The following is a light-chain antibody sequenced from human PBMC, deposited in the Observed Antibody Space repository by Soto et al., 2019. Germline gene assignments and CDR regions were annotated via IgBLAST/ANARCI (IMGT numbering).Light chain of an antibody. CDR3: LQTYTTLTWT. J-gene: IGKJ1*01. V-gene: IGKV3-11*01. CDR2: DAS. CDR1: QSVSSY. Sequence: EIVLTQSPATLSLSPGERATLACRASQSVSSYLAWYQQKPGQAPRLLIYDASNRATGIPARFSGSGSGTDFTLTISSLQPEDFATYYCLQTYTTLTWTFGQGTKVDIK.